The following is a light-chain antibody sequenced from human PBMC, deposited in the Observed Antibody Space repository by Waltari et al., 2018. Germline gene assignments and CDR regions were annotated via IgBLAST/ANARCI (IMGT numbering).Light chain of an antibody. V-gene: IGKV1-33*01. CDR2: DAS. J-gene: IGKJ4*01. CDR1: QYISNY. CDR3: QQYDNPFLT. Sequence: THITQSHPYLSASVGHRVTITCQATQYISNYLNWYQQKQGKAPKLLIYDASNLETGVPSRFSGSGSGTDFTFTISSLQPEDIATDYCQQYDNPFLTFGGGTKVEIK.